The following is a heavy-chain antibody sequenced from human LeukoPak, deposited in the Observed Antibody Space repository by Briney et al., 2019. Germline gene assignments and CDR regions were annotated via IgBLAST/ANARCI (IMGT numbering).Heavy chain of an antibody. V-gene: IGHV1-18*01. CDR1: GYTFTSYG. CDR3: AREYCSSTSCYAFDI. J-gene: IGHJ3*02. Sequence: ASVKVSCKASGYTFTSYGISWVRQAPGQGLEWMGWISAYNGNTNYAQKLQGRVTMTTDTSTSTAYMELRSLRSDDTAVYCCAREYCSSTSCYAFDIWGQGTMVTVSS. D-gene: IGHD2-2*01. CDR2: ISAYNGNT.